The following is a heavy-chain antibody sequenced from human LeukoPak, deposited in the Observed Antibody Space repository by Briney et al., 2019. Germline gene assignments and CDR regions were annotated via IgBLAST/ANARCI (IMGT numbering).Heavy chain of an antibody. J-gene: IGHJ6*02. D-gene: IGHD5/OR15-5a*01. V-gene: IGHV1-2*02. Sequence: ASVTVSCKASGYTFTGYYMHWVRQAPGQGLEWMGWINPNSGGTNYAQKFQGRVTMTRDTSISTAYMELSRLRSDDTAVYYCARDQRHLPRLYYYYGMDVWGQGTTVTVSS. CDR3: ARDQRHLPRLYYYYGMDV. CDR2: INPNSGGT. CDR1: GYTFTGYY.